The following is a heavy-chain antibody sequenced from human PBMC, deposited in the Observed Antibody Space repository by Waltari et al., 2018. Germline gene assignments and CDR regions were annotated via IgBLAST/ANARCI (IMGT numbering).Heavy chain of an antibody. D-gene: IGHD2-15*01. Sequence: QVQLQESGPGLVKPSGTLSLTCAVSGGSISSSNWWSWVRQPPGKGLEWIGEIDHSGSTNYNPSLKSRVTISVDKSKNQFSLKLSSVTAADTAVYYCASFGCSGGSCYSGVQYFDLWGRGTLVTVSS. CDR2: IDHSGST. CDR1: GGSISSSNW. V-gene: IGHV4-4*02. J-gene: IGHJ2*01. CDR3: ASFGCSGGSCYSGVQYFDL.